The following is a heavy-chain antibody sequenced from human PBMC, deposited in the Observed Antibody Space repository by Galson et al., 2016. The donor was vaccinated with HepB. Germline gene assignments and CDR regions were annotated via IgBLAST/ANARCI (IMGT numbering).Heavy chain of an antibody. CDR2: FSGSTSYI. Sequence: SLRLSCAASGFTFSPYSMNWVRQAPGKGLEWVSSFSGSTSYIYYADSVKGRFTISRDNAKNSLYLQMNSLRAEDTAVYYCARDLQGYCVSTSCYYYYGMDVWGQGTTVTVSS. CDR3: ARDLQGYCVSTSCYYYYGMDV. D-gene: IGHD2-2*01. V-gene: IGHV3-21*01. J-gene: IGHJ6*01. CDR1: GFTFSPYS.